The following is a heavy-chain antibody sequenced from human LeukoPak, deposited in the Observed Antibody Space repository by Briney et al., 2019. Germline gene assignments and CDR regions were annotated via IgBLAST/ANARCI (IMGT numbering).Heavy chain of an antibody. V-gene: IGHV3-23*01. J-gene: IGHJ4*02. CDR1: GFTFNSHA. D-gene: IGHD3-3*01. Sequence: GGSLRLSCAASGFTFNSHAMSWVRQAPGKGLEWVSAISGSGGSTYYADSVKGRFTISRDNSKNTLYVQMNSLRVEDTAVYYCAKGITIFGVNTIWYYFDYWGQGTLVTVSS. CDR3: AKGITIFGVNTIWYYFDY. CDR2: ISGSGGST.